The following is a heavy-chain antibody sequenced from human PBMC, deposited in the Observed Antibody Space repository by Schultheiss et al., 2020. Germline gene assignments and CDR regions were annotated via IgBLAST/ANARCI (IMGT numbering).Heavy chain of an antibody. D-gene: IGHD6-13*01. CDR1: GGSISSSNW. CDR2: IYHSGST. J-gene: IGHJ6*02. V-gene: IGHV4-4*02. Sequence: SETLSLTCAVSGGSISSSNWWSWVRQPPGKGLEWIGEIYHSGSTNYNPSLKSRVTISVDKSKNQFSLKLSSVTAADTAVYYCARGFWGIAAAGTHYYGMDVWGQGTTVTVSS. CDR3: ARGFWGIAAAGTHYYGMDV.